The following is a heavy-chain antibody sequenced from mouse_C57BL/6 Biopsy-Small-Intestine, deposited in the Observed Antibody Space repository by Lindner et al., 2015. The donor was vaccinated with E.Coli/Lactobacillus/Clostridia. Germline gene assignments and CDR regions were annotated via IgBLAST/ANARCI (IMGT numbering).Heavy chain of an antibody. Sequence: VQLQESGAELVRPGTSVKVSYKASGYAFTNYLIEWVKQRPGQGLEWIGVINPGSGGTNYNEKFKGKATLTADKSSSTAYMQLSSLTSEDSAVYFCARYYGSSYWYFDVWGTGTTVTVSS. V-gene: IGHV1-54*01. CDR2: INPGSGGT. CDR3: ARYYGSSYWYFDV. CDR1: GYAFTNYL. D-gene: IGHD1-1*01. J-gene: IGHJ1*03.